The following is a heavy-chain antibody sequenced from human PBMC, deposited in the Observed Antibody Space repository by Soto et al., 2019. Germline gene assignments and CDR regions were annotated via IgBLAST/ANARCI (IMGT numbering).Heavy chain of an antibody. J-gene: IGHJ6*03. CDR2: IKGDGSEK. CDR1: GFTFTNYW. Sequence: SLRLSCVASGFTFTNYWMSWVRQAPGKGLEWVANIKGDGSEKRYVDSVRGRFTISRDNAKNSVYLQMNSLRADDTALYYCGRDDVRIGWGVWCKGNMVTV. CDR3: GRDDVRIGWGV. V-gene: IGHV3-7*01. D-gene: IGHD3-16*01.